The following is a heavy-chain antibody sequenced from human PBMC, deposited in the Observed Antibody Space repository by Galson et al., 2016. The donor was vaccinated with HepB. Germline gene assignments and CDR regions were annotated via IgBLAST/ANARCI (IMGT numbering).Heavy chain of an antibody. V-gene: IGHV3-30-3*01. D-gene: IGHD3-3*01. CDR2: ISYDGSNK. CDR1: GFTFSSYA. J-gene: IGHJ4*02. CDR3: ARVPGVFGVVNNDY. Sequence: SLRLSCAASGFTFSSYAMHWVRQAPGKGLEWVAVISYDGSNKYYADSVKGRFTISRDNSKHTLYLQMNSLRTEDTAVYYCARVPGVFGVVNNDYWGQGTLVTVSS.